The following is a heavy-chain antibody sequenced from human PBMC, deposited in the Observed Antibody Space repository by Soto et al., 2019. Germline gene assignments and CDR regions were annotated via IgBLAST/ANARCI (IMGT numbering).Heavy chain of an antibody. CDR3: AHSGYSYGFGY. J-gene: IGHJ4*02. CDR2: IYWDDDK. CDR1: GFSLSTSGVG. Sequence: QITLKESGPTLVKPTQTLTLTCTFSGFSLSTSGVGVGWIRQPPGKALEWLALIYWDDDKRYSPSLKSRLTXTXGPSKTQVVLTMTNMDPVDTATYYCAHSGYSYGFGYWGQGTLVTVSS. V-gene: IGHV2-5*02. D-gene: IGHD5-18*01.